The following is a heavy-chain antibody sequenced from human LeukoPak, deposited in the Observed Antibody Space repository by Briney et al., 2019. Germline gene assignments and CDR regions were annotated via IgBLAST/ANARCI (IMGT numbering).Heavy chain of an antibody. J-gene: IGHJ5*02. D-gene: IGHD7-27*01. CDR2: INHSRST. CDR3: ARLGLGTGPT. Sequence: SETLSLTCAVYGGSFSGYYWSWTRQPPGKGLEWIGEINHSRSTNYNPSLKSRVTISVDTSKNQFSLKLSSVTAADTAVYYCARLGLGTGPTWGQGTLVTVSS. CDR1: GGSFSGYY. V-gene: IGHV4-34*01.